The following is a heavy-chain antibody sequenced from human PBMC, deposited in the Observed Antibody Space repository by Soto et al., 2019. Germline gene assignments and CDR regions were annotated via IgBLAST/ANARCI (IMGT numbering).Heavy chain of an antibody. CDR2: IYYSGST. Sequence: QVQLQESGPGLVKPSQTLSLTCTVSGGSISSGGYYWSWIRQHPGKGLEWIGYIYYSGSTYYNPSLQSRVTISADTSKNQFSLKLSSVTAADTAVYYCARRDGGYARGYNWFDPWGQGTLVTVSS. J-gene: IGHJ5*02. D-gene: IGHD5-12*01. V-gene: IGHV4-31*03. CDR3: ARRDGGYARGYNWFDP. CDR1: GGSISSGGYY.